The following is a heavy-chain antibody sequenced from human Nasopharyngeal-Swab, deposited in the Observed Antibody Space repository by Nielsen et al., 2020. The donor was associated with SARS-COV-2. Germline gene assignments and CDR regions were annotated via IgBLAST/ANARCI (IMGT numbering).Heavy chain of an antibody. V-gene: IGHV1-8*01. CDR3: ARELVDTAMAVETNYYYGMDV. J-gene: IGHJ6*02. CDR1: GYTFTSYD. Sequence: ASVKVSCKASGYTFTSYDINWVRQATGQGLEWMGWMNPNSGNTGYAQKFQGRVTMTRNTSISTAYMELSSLRSEDTAVYYCARELVDTAMAVETNYYYGMDVWGQGTTVTVSS. CDR2: MNPNSGNT. D-gene: IGHD5-18*01.